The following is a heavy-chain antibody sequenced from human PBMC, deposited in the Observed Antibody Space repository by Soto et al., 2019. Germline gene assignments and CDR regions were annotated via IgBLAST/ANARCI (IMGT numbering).Heavy chain of an antibody. J-gene: IGHJ6*02. Sequence: PGGSLRLSCAASGFTFSNAWMNWVRQAPGKGLEWVGRIKSKTDGGTTDYAAPVKGRFTISRDDSKNTLYLQMNSLKTEDTAVYYCTTSNYDFWSGYYGMDVWGQGTTVTVSS. D-gene: IGHD3-3*01. CDR2: IKSKTDGGTT. CDR1: GFTFSNAW. V-gene: IGHV3-15*07. CDR3: TTSNYDFWSGYYGMDV.